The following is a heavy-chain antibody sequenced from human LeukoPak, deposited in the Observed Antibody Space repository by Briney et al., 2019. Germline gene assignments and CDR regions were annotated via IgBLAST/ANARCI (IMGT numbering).Heavy chain of an antibody. D-gene: IGHD3-3*01. J-gene: IGHJ6*03. CDR3: ARDPDYDFWSGSNYYYYMDV. CDR2: IYTSGST. CDR1: GGSISSYY. V-gene: IGHV4-4*07. Sequence: SETLFLTCTVSGGSISSYYWSWLRQPAGKGLEWLGRIYTSGSTNYNPSLKSRVTISVDKSKNQFSPKLSSVTAADTAVYYCARDPDYDFWSGSNYYYYMDVWGKGTTVTVSS.